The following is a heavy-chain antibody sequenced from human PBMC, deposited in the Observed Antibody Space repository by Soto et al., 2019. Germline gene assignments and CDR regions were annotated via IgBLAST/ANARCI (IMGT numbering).Heavy chain of an antibody. Sequence: GGSLRLSCASSGFTFSSYAMHWVRQAPGKGLEWVAVISYDGSNKYYADSVKGRFTISRDNSKNTLYLQMNSLRAEDTAVYYCAKDYYDSSGSNWFDPWGQGTLVTVSS. CDR2: ISYDGSNK. V-gene: IGHV3-30-3*01. D-gene: IGHD3-22*01. J-gene: IGHJ5*02. CDR3: AKDYYDSSGSNWFDP. CDR1: GFTFSSYA.